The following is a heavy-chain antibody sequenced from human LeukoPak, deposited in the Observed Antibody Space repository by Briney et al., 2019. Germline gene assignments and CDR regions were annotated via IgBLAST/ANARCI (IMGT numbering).Heavy chain of an antibody. J-gene: IGHJ6*02. CDR2: ISYDGSNK. CDR1: GFTFSSYA. CDR3: ARDSSSSWTSYYYYYGMDV. Sequence: GGSLRLSCAASGFTFSSYAMHWVRQAPGKGLEWVAVISYDGSNKYYADSVKGRFTISRDNSKNTLYLQMNSLRAEDTAVYYCARDSSSSWTSYYYYYGMDVWGQGTTVTVSS. V-gene: IGHV3-30*04. D-gene: IGHD6-13*01.